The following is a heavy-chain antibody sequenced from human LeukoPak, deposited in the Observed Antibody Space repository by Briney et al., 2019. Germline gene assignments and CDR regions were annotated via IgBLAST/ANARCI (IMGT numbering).Heavy chain of an antibody. D-gene: IGHD2-2*01. CDR1: EFTFSSYS. V-gene: IGHV3-48*01. Sequence: TGGSLRLSCAASEFTFSSYSMSWVRQAPGKGLEWLSYISSSSTTIYYADSVRGRFTISRDNAKNSLYLQMNSLRAEDTAVYYCARGGKGYCTTTGCLPYYLDYLGQGTLVTVPS. CDR3: ARGGKGYCTTTGCLPYYLDY. J-gene: IGHJ4*02. CDR2: ISSSSTTI.